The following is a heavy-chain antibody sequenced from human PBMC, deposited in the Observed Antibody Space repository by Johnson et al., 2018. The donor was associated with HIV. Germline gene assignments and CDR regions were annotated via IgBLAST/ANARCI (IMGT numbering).Heavy chain of an antibody. D-gene: IGHD6-6*01. V-gene: IGHV3-30*03. CDR3: ARASVSSPRYSSSSDDAFDI. Sequence: VQLVESGGDVVQPGRSLRLSCAASGFTFSSYGMHWVRQAPGKGLEWVALMSFDGSNKYYADSVKGRFTISRDISNNTLHLQMNSLRAGDTAVYYCARASVSSPRYSSSSDDAFDIWGQGTMVTVSS. J-gene: IGHJ3*02. CDR2: MSFDGSNK. CDR1: GFTFSSYG.